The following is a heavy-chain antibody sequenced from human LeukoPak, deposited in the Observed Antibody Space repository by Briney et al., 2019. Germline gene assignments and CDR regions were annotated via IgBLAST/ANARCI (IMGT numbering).Heavy chain of an antibody. D-gene: IGHD2-8*01. CDR3: ARSALQDRKTWCEHSDY. Sequence: QTGGSLRLSCAASGFTFSSHWMSWVRQAPGRGLEWVANIKQDGSEMFHVDSVKGRFTISRDNAQNLLYLQMNSLRAEDTAVYYCARSALQDRKTWCEHSDYWGQGTLVTVSS. J-gene: IGHJ4*02. CDR1: GFTFSSHW. CDR2: IKQDGSEM. V-gene: IGHV3-7*01.